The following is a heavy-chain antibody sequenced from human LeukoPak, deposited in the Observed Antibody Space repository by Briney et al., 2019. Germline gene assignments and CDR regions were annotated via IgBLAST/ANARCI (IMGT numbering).Heavy chain of an antibody. CDR1: GYSISGAYY. J-gene: IGHJ6*03. CDR2: IYTSGST. Sequence: SETLSLTCSVSGYSISGAYYWSWIRQPAGKGLEWIGRIYTSGSTNYNPSLKSRVTISVDTSKNQFSLKLSSVTAADTAVYYCARDTPGDYYYYYYMDVWGKGTTVTISS. V-gene: IGHV4-61*02. CDR3: ARDTPGDYYYYYYMDV.